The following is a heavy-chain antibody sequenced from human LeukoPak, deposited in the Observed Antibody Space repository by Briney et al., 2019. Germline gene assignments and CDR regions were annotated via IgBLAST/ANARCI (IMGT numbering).Heavy chain of an antibody. CDR1: GYTFTSYG. Sequence: ASVKVSCKASGYTFTSYGISWVRQAPGQGLEWMGWISAYNGNTNYARKLQGRVTMTTDTSTSTAYMELRSLRSDDTAVYYCARDGPYYYDSSGKNTFDYWGQGTLVTVSS. V-gene: IGHV1-18*01. D-gene: IGHD3-22*01. J-gene: IGHJ4*02. CDR2: ISAYNGNT. CDR3: ARDGPYYYDSSGKNTFDY.